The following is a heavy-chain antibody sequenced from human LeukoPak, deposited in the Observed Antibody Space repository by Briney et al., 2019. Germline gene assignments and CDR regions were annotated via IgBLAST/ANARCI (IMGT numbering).Heavy chain of an antibody. D-gene: IGHD7-27*01. V-gene: IGHV4-34*01. CDR2: INHSGST. Sequence: SETLSLTCAVYGGSFRGYYWSWIRQPPGKGLEWIGEINHSGSTNYNPSLKSRVTISVDTSKNQFSLKLSSVTAADTAVYYCARANWGPFDYWGQGTLVTVSS. CDR3: ARANWGPFDY. CDR1: GGSFRGYY. J-gene: IGHJ4*02.